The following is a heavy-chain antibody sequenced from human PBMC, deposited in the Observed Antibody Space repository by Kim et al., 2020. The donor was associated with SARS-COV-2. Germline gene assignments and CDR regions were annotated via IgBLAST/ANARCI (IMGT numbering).Heavy chain of an antibody. V-gene: IGHV5-51*01. J-gene: IGHJ6*02. CDR2: IYPGDSDT. CDR3: ARRIAAAGPDDYYYYYGMDV. CDR1: GYSFTSYW. D-gene: IGHD6-13*01. Sequence: GESLKISCKGSGYSFTSYWIGWVRQMPGKGLEWMGIIYPGDSDTRYSPSFQGQVTISADKSISTAYLQWSSLKASDTAMYYCARRIAAAGPDDYYYYYGMDVWGQGTTDTVSS.